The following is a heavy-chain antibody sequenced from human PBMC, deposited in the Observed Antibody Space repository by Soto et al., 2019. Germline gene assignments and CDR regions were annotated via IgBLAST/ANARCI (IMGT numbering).Heavy chain of an antibody. CDR2: ISAYNGNT. Sequence: GASVKVSCKASGYTFTSYGISWVRQAPGQGLEWMGWISAYNGNTNYAQKLQGRVTMTTDTSTSTAYMELRSLRSDDTAVYYCARDIFYGSGSYYNRSYGMDVWGQGTTVTVSS. D-gene: IGHD3-10*01. CDR1: GYTFTSYG. CDR3: ARDIFYGSGSYYNRSYGMDV. V-gene: IGHV1-18*01. J-gene: IGHJ6*02.